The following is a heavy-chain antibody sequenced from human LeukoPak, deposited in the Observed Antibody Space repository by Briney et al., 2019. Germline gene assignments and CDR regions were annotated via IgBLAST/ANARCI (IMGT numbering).Heavy chain of an antibody. V-gene: IGHV4-34*01. D-gene: IGHD2-15*01. Sequence: ADTLSLTCAVYVGSFRGYYWSWIRQPPGKGLEWMGETNHRRSTNYNPPLKSRVTISVDTSKNQFSLKLSSVTAADTAVYYCARQKGSCSGGSCYLQQNYYMDVWGKGTTVTVSS. CDR1: VGSFRGYY. J-gene: IGHJ6*03. CDR3: ARQKGSCSGGSCYLQQNYYMDV. CDR2: TNHRRST.